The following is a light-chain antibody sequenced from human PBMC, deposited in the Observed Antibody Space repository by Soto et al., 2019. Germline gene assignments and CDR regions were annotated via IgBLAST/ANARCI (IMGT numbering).Light chain of an antibody. Sequence: EIVMTQSPATLSVSPGERATLSCRASQSITTNVAWYQQKPGQAPRLLIRGASTRAAGIPARFSGSGSGTEFTLTIGSLQSEDFAVYYCQQYNNWPRMYTFGQGTNLEIK. CDR2: GAS. CDR3: QQYNNWPRMYT. CDR1: QSITTN. J-gene: IGKJ2*01. V-gene: IGKV3-15*01.